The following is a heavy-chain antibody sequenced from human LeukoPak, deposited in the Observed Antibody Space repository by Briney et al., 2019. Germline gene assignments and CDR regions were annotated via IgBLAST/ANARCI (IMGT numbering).Heavy chain of an antibody. CDR2: ISYDGSNK. J-gene: IGHJ6*03. CDR1: GFTFSSFG. CDR3: AKGDFYGSGRDYYYMDV. D-gene: IGHD3-10*01. V-gene: IGHV3-30*18. Sequence: GRSLRLSCAASGFTFSSFGMHWVRQAPGKGLDWVAVISYDGSNKYYADSVKGRFTISRDNSKNTLYLQMNSLRAEDTAVYNCAKGDFYGSGRDYYYMDVWGKGTTVTISS.